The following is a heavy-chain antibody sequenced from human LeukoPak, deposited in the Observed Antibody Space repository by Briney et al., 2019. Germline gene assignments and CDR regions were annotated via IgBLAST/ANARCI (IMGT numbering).Heavy chain of an antibody. V-gene: IGHV1-18*04. Sequence: ASVKVSCKASGYTLTSYYIHWVRQAPGQGLEWMGWISAYNSNTNYAQKLQGRVTMTTDTSTSTAYMELRSLRSDDTAVYYCARVSLYYDILTGYYSVYYYMDVWGKGTTVTISS. J-gene: IGHJ6*03. CDR3: ARVSLYYDILTGYYSVYYYMDV. CDR1: GYTLTSYY. D-gene: IGHD3-9*01. CDR2: ISAYNSNT.